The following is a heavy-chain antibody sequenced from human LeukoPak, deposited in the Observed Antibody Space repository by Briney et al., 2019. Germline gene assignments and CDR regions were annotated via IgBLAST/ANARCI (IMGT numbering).Heavy chain of an antibody. J-gene: IGHJ4*02. D-gene: IGHD6-19*01. CDR1: GFTFSSYG. V-gene: IGHV3-23*01. Sequence: GGSLRLSCAASGFTFSSYGMSWVRQAPGKGREWGSAISGSGGSTYSADSLKGPFTISRDNSKTTLYLQMNSLRAEDTAVYYCAKDLGSSGWSIDYWGQGTLVTVSS. CDR3: AKDLGSSGWSIDY. CDR2: ISGSGGST.